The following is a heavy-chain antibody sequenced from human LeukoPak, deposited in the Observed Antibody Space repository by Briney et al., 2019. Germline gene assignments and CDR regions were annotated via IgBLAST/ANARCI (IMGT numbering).Heavy chain of an antibody. CDR1: GVSISSSSYY. J-gene: IGHJ4*01. CDR3: AKSGGYGLIDY. V-gene: IGHV4-39*01. CDR2: IYSSGST. Sequence: PSETLSLTCNVSGVSISSSSYYWGWIRQPPGKGLEWIGSIYSSGSTFYNSSLKSRVTISIDTSKNQVSLKMSSVTAADTAVYYCAKSGGYGLIDYWGQGTLVTVSS. D-gene: IGHD6-25*01.